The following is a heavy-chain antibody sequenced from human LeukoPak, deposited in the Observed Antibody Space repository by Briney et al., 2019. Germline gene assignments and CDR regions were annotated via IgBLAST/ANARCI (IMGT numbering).Heavy chain of an antibody. CDR3: AKDGVGAVVY. J-gene: IGHJ4*02. CDR1: GFTFSSYS. CDR2: ISSSSSYI. V-gene: IGHV3-21*04. Sequence: GGSLRLSCAASGFTFSSYSMNWVRQAPGKGLEWVSSISSSSSYIYYADSVKGRFTISRDNSKNTLYLQMNSLRAEDTAVYYCAKDGVGAVVYWGQGTLVTVSS. D-gene: IGHD1-26*01.